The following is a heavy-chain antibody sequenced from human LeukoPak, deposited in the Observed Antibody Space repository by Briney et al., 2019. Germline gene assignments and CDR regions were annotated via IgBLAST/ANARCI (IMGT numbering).Heavy chain of an antibody. D-gene: IGHD3-10*01. J-gene: IGHJ6*03. CDR2: ISDSGTTK. Sequence: GGSLRLSCAASGFTFSDYYMSWIRRAPGKGLEWVSYISDSGTTKYYADSVRGRLTISRDNANNSLYLQLNSLRVEDTAVYYCARDLKGYSGSGSFNYYYYYMDVWGKGTTVTVSS. V-gene: IGHV3-11*01. CDR1: GFTFSDYY. CDR3: ARDLKGYSGSGSFNYYYYYMDV.